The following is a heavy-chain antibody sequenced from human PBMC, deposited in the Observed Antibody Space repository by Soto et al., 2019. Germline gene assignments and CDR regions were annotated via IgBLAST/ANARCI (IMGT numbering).Heavy chain of an antibody. J-gene: IGHJ3*02. CDR2: ISGSGGST. D-gene: IGHD2-15*01. CDR3: AKDTRVVAATHDAFDI. CDR1: GFTFSSYA. Sequence: GGSLRLSCAASGFTFSSYAMSWVRQAPGKGLEWVSAISGSGGSTYYADSVKGRFTISRDNSKNTLYLQMNSLRAEDTAVYYCAKDTRVVAATHDAFDIWGQGTMVTVSS. V-gene: IGHV3-23*01.